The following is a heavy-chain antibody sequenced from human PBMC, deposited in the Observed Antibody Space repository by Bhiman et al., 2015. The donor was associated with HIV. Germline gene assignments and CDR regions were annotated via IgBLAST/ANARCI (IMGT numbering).Heavy chain of an antibody. CDR2: ISSSSYYI. V-gene: IGHV3-21*01. J-gene: IGHJ4*02. Sequence: EVQLVESGGGLVKPGGSLRLSCAASGFTFSSHSMNWVRQAPGKGLEWVSSISSSSYYIYYADSVKGRFTISRDNAKNSLYLQMNSLRAEDTAVYYCARDPGYPYGYYYFDYWGQGTLVTVSS. CDR3: ARDPGYPYGYYYFDY. D-gene: IGHD5-18*01. CDR1: GFTFSSHS.